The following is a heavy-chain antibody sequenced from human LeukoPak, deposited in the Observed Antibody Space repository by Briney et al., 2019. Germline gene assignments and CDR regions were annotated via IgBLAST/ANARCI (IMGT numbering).Heavy chain of an antibody. CDR3: ARNLDGLNLFDY. CDR1: GLTVSSNY. CDR2: IYSGGST. J-gene: IGHJ4*02. V-gene: IGHV3-53*01. D-gene: IGHD5-24*01. Sequence: PGGSLRLSCAASGLTVSSNYMSWVRQAPGKGLEWVSLIYSGGSTFYADSVKGRFTISRDNSKNTLHLQMNSLRAEDTAVYYCARNLDGLNLFDYWGQGALVTVSS.